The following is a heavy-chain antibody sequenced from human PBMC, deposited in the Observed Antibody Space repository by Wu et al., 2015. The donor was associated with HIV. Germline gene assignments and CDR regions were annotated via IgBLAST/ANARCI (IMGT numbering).Heavy chain of an antibody. CDR1: GGTFSSYA. Sequence: QVQLVQSGAEVKKPGSSVKVSCKASGGTFSSYAISWVRQAPGQGLEWMGGIIPIFGTANYAQKFQGRVTITADESTSTAYMELSSLRSEDTAVYYCARAGYYDILTGYSLNWFDPWGQGTLVTVSS. CDR3: ARAGYYDILTGYSLNWFDP. V-gene: IGHV1-69*12. D-gene: IGHD3-9*01. CDR2: IIPIFGTA. J-gene: IGHJ5*02.